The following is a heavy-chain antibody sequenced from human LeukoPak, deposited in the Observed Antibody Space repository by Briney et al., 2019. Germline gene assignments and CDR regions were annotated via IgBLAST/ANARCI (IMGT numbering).Heavy chain of an antibody. Sequence: ASVKVSCKAPGYTFTSYAMHWVRQAPGQRLEWMGWINAGNGNTKYSQKFQGRVTMTRDTSTSTVYMELSSLRSEDTAVYYCARNSKGYCSGGGCYSGSFFDYWGQGTLVTVSS. J-gene: IGHJ4*02. CDR1: GYTFTSYA. D-gene: IGHD2-15*01. CDR2: INAGNGNT. V-gene: IGHV1-3*01. CDR3: ARNSKGYCSGGGCYSGSFFDY.